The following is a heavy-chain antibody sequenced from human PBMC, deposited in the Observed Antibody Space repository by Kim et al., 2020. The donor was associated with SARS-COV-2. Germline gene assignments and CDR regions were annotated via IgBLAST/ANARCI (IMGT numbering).Heavy chain of an antibody. D-gene: IGHD3-16*01. CDR1: AFTFRDYY. V-gene: IGHV3-11*01. CDR2: ISSSGHNI. J-gene: IGHJ3*01. Sequence: GGSLRLSCAASAFTFRDYYMAWIRQAPGKGLEWVSYISSSGHNIYYADSVKGQFTISRDNANSSLYLQMNSLRAEDTAVYYCARDLVIMIGAFDLWGRGTLVTVSS. CDR3: ARDLVIMIGAFDL.